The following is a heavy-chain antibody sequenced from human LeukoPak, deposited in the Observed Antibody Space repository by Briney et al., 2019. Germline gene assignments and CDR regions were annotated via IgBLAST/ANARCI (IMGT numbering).Heavy chain of an antibody. CDR3: ARKGYCSSSSCYGDYYMDV. J-gene: IGHJ6*03. CDR2: ISSSGSTI. V-gene: IGHV3-11*04. CDR1: GFPFSDYY. Sequence: PGGSLRHSRAASGFPFSDYYMSWLRPAPGKGLEGVSYISSSGSTIYYADSVKGRFTISRDNAKISAYLQMNSLRAEDTAVYYCARKGYCSSSSCYGDYYMDVWGKGTTVTVSS. D-gene: IGHD2-2*01.